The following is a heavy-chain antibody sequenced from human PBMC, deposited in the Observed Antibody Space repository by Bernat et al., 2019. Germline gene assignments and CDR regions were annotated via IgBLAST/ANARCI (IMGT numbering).Heavy chain of an antibody. V-gene: IGHV3-30*01. CDR1: GFTFSSSS. CDR2: ITSDGTKK. D-gene: IGHD6-19*01. CDR3: AKESSAWSSPY. Sequence: QVQLVESGGGVVQPGRSLRLSCAASGFTFSSSSMHWVRQAPGKGLEWVAVITSDGTKKYYADSVKGRLTISRDNSKNTLSLQMNSLTAEDTAVYYCAKESSAWSSPYWGQGTLVTVSS. J-gene: IGHJ4*02.